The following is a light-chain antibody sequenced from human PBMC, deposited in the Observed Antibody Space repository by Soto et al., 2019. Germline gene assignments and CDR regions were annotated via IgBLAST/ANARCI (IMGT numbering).Light chain of an antibody. Sequence: EIVLTQSPATLSLSPGERATLSCRASQSVSSYLAWYQQKPGQAPRLLIYDASNRATGVPARFSGSGSGTDFTLPITSLEPEDFVVYYCQQRNSWPRLTFGGGTKVEIK. CDR1: QSVSSY. CDR3: QQRNSWPRLT. V-gene: IGKV3-11*01. J-gene: IGKJ4*01. CDR2: DAS.